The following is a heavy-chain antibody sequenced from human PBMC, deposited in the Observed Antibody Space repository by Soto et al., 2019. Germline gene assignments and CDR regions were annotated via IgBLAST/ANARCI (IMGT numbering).Heavy chain of an antibody. V-gene: IGHV3-23*01. CDR1: GFTFDNYA. Sequence: EVQLLESGGGLAQPGGSLRLSCAASGFTFDNYAMSWVRQAPGKGLEWVAVISYSGGMTYYADSVRGRFTNSRDNSKSTPYQQMNSLRVEDTAVYYCARCYDSSGYPEIEAFDLWGQGTMVTVSA. D-gene: IGHD3-22*01. CDR2: ISYSGGMT. J-gene: IGHJ3*01. CDR3: ARCYDSSGYPEIEAFDL.